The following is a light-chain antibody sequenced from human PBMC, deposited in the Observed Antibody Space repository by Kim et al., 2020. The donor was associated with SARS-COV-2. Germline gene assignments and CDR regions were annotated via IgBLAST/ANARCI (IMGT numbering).Light chain of an antibody. Sequence: SSELTQDPGVYVALGQTGRIKCQGDSLRSYYATWYQQKPGQAPIVVIYGKNNRPSGIPDRFSGSSSGNTASLTITGTQAGDEADYYFNSRDSTDHVGFGGGIQLT. J-gene: IGLJ2*01. CDR2: GKN. V-gene: IGLV3-19*01. CDR1: SLRSYY. CDR3: NSRDSTDHVG.